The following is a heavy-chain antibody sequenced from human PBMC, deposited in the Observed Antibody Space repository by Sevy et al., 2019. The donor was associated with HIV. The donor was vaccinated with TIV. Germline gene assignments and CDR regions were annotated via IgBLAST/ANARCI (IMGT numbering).Heavy chain of an antibody. Sequence: ASVKVSCKASGYTFTSYDINWVRQATGQGLEWMGWMNPNSGNPGYAQKFQGRVTMTRNTSISTAYMELSSLRSEDTAVYYCARVHLSYSSSWYYYYYGMDVWGQGTMVTVSS. V-gene: IGHV1-8*01. D-gene: IGHD6-13*01. CDR1: GYTFTSYD. J-gene: IGHJ6*02. CDR3: ARVHLSYSSSWYYYYYGMDV. CDR2: MNPNSGNP.